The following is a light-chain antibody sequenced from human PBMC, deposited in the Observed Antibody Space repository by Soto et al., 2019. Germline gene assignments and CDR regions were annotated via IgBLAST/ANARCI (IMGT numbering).Light chain of an antibody. CDR2: EVS. Sequence: QSALTQPASVSGSPGQSITISCTGTSSDVGAYDYVSWYQQHPDKAPKLMLYEVSNRPSGVSNRLSGSKSVNTATLTISGLQAEDEAYYYFSSYTGSSTRVFGTGTKLTVL. CDR3: SSYTGSSTRV. J-gene: IGLJ1*01. CDR1: SSDVGAYDY. V-gene: IGLV2-14*03.